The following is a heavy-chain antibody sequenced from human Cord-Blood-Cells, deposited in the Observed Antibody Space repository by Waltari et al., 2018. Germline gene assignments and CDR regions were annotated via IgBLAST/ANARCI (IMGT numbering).Heavy chain of an antibody. Sequence: QVQLVESGGGVVQPGRSLRLSCAASGFTFSSYGMHWVRQAPGKGLAWVAVISYDGSNKYYADSVKGRFTISRDNSKNTLYLQMNSLRAEDTAVYYCAKDSSSSGGFDPWGQGTLVTVSS. J-gene: IGHJ5*02. CDR3: AKDSSSSGGFDP. CDR1: GFTFSSYG. CDR2: ISYDGSNK. D-gene: IGHD6-6*01. V-gene: IGHV3-30*18.